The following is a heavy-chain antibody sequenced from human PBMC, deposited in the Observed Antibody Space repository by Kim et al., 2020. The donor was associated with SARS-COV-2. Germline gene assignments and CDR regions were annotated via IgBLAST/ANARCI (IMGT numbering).Heavy chain of an antibody. CDR1: GYSFTNHW. V-gene: IGHV5-51*01. D-gene: IGHD2-2*01. J-gene: IGHJ6*02. CDR3: ARRGPDKYQPSVMDV. Sequence: GESLKISCKGSGYSFTNHWIAWVRQMPGKGLEWMGIIYPGDSDTKYSPSFKGQVTMSADKSISTAYLQWSSLEASDTAMYFCARRGPDKYQPSVMDVWGQGTTVTVSS. CDR2: IYPGDSDT.